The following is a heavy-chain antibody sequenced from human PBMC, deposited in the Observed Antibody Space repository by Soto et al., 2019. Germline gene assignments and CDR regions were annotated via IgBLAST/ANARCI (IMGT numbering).Heavy chain of an antibody. CDR1: GFTFSNYG. J-gene: IGHJ4*02. D-gene: IGHD5-18*01. CDR2: VSFDGTNE. V-gene: IGHV3-30*18. CDR3: AKDRGYTYGKPLGVFDY. Sequence: QVQVVESGGGVVQSGRSLRLSCVASGFTFSNYGIHWVRQAPGKGLEWVAVVSFDGTNEYYTDSVKGRFTISRDNSKNXXYLHMASLRPEDTAVYYCAKDRGYTYGKPLGVFDYWGQGTLVTVSS.